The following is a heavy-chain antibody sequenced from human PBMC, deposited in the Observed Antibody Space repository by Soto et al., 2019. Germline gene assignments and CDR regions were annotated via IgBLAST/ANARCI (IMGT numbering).Heavy chain of an antibody. V-gene: IGHV3-48*03. CDR2: ISSSGSTI. CDR3: ARESVDDAFDI. Sequence: EVQLVESGGGLVKPGGSLRLSCAASGFTFSSYEMNWVRQAPGKGLEWVSYISSSGSTIYYADSVKGRFTISRDNAKNSLYLQMNSLRAEDTAVYYCARESVDDAFDIWGQGTMVTVSS. CDR1: GFTFSSYE. D-gene: IGHD2-2*01. J-gene: IGHJ3*02.